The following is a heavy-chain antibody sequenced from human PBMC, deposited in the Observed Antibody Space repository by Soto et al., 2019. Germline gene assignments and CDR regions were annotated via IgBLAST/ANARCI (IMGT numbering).Heavy chain of an antibody. D-gene: IGHD3-22*01. CDR3: VASRRYYDGNAYYYLPIDY. CDR2: ISPYNGNS. Sequence: GASVKVSCKASGYTFTSYGISWVRQAPGEGXEWMGWISPYNGNSKYAQKLHDRVTMTTDTSTSTAYVELRSLRFDDTAVYYCVASRRYYDGNAYYYLPIDYWGQGTLVTVCS. V-gene: IGHV1-18*04. J-gene: IGHJ4*02. CDR1: GYTFTSYG.